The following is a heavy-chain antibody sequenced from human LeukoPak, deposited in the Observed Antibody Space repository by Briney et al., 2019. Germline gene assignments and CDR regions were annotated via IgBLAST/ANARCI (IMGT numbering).Heavy chain of an antibody. CDR3: AREAEGGGVLALNAFDI. V-gene: IGHV1-46*01. CDR2: INPSGGST. Sequence: ASVKVSCKASGYTFTSYYMHWVRQAPGQGLEWMGIINPSGGSTSYAQKFQGRVTITADKSTSTAYMELSSLRSEDTAVYYCAREAEGGGVLALNAFDIWGQGTMVTVSS. CDR1: GYTFTSYY. D-gene: IGHD3-16*01. J-gene: IGHJ3*02.